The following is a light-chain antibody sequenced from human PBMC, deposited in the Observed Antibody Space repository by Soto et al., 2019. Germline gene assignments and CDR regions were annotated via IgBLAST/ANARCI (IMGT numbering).Light chain of an antibody. Sequence: DIRMNQSPASLSASVGDRVTVTCRASQNIDKYLHWYQQKPGKAPNLLIFSASILQRGVPSRFIGSGSGTEFTLTISGLQPEDCATYYCQQTYSNSVTFGQGTKVDIK. CDR3: QQTYSNSVT. J-gene: IGKJ1*01. CDR2: SAS. CDR1: QNIDKY. V-gene: IGKV1-39*01.